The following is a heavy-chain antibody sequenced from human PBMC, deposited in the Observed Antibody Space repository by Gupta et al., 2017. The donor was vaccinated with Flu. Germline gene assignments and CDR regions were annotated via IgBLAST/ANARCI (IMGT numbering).Heavy chain of an antibody. J-gene: IGHJ6*03. CDR1: GGSISSGGYS. D-gene: IGHD4-23*01. CDR3: ARVAAEDYGGKTALDYYYYMDV. CDR2: IYHSGST. V-gene: IGHV4-30-2*01. Sequence: QLQLQESGSGLVKPSQTLSLTCAVSGGSISSGGYSWSWIRQPPGKGLEWIGYIYHSGSTYYNPSLKSRVTISVDRSKNQFSLKLSSVTAADTAVYYCARVAAEDYGGKTALDYYYYMDVWGKGTTVTVSS.